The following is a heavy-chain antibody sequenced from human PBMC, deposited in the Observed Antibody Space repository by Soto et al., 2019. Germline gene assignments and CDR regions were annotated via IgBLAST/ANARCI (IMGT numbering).Heavy chain of an antibody. D-gene: IGHD3-10*01. CDR3: ARFKAHYYGSGSYYYYYGVDV. J-gene: IGHJ6*02. V-gene: IGHV3-23*01. CDR2: ISGSGGNT. Sequence: GGSLRLSCAASGFTFSSYAMSWVRQAPGKGLEWVSAISGSGGNTHYADSVKGRFTISRDNSKNTLYLQMNSLRAEDTAVYYCARFKAHYYGSGSYYYYYGVDVWGQGTTVTVSS. CDR1: GFTFSSYA.